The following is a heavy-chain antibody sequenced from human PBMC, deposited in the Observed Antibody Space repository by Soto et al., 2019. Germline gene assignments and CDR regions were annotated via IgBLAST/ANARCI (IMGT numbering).Heavy chain of an antibody. CDR2: INPNSGGT. V-gene: IGHV1-2*04. D-gene: IGHD4-17*01. CDR1: GYTFTGYY. Sequence: ASVKVSCKASGYTFTGYYMHWVRQAPGQGLEWMGWINPNSGGTNYAQKFQGWVTMTRDTSISTAYMELSRLRSDDTAVYYCATTFDYGDYEHYYSGMDVWGQGTTVTVSS. J-gene: IGHJ6*02. CDR3: ATTFDYGDYEHYYSGMDV.